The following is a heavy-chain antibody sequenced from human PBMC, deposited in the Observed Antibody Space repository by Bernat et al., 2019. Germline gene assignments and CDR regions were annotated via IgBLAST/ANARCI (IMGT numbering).Heavy chain of an antibody. D-gene: IGHD3-16*01. J-gene: IGHJ4*02. CDR3: ARDTLNEY. CDR1: GFTFSNHG. Sequence: QVQLVESGGGVVQPGRSLRLSCAASGFTFSNHGLHWVRQAPGKGLEWVSIISYDGSNKYYAESVKGRFTISRDNSKNTLYLQMNSLRAEDTAVYYCARDTLNEYWGQGTLVTVSS. V-gene: IGHV3-30-3*01. CDR2: ISYDGSNK.